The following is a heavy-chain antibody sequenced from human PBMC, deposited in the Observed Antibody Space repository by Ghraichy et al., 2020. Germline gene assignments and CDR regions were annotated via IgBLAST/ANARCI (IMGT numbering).Heavy chain of an antibody. J-gene: IGHJ3*02. D-gene: IGHD1-26*01. V-gene: IGHV3-74*01. CDR3: ARDYDIGGSYLYAFDI. CDR2: INSDGSST. CDR1: GFTFSSYW. Sequence: ETLSLTCAASGFTFSSYWMHWVRQAPGKGLVWVSRINSDGSSTSYADSVKGRFTISRDNAKNTLYLQMNSLRAEDTAVYYCARDYDIGGSYLYAFDIWGQGTMVTVSS.